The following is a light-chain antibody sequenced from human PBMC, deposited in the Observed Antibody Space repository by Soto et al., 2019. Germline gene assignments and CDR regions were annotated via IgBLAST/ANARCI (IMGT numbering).Light chain of an antibody. V-gene: IGKV1-5*03. CDR1: QSISSW. Sequence: DIPMTKSPSTMSASVGDRVTITCRASQSISSWLAWYQQKPGKAPKLMIYKASNLESGVPARFSGSGAGTEFTLTISILQPDDFATYYCQQYNSYPVTSGQGTKVEIK. CDR2: KAS. CDR3: QQYNSYPVT. J-gene: IGKJ1*01.